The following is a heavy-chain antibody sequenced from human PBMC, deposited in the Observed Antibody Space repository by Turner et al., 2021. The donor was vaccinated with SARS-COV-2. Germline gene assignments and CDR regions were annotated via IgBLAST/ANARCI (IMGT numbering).Heavy chain of an antibody. CDR2: IYYSGST. CDR3: AGEEVVFRASHTLYYYGMDV. CDR1: GGSISSNNYY. D-gene: IGHD3-22*01. V-gene: IGHV4-39*01. Sequence: QLQLQESGPGLVKPSETLSLTCTVSGGSISSNNYYWGWIRQPPGKGLEWIGNIYYSGSTYYNPSLKSRVTISVDTSKNQFSLKLSSVTAADTAVYYCAGEEVVFRASHTLYYYGMDVWGQGTTVTVSS. J-gene: IGHJ6*02.